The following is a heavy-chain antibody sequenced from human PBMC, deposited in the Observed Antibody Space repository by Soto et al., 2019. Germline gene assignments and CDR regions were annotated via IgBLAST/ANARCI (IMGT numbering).Heavy chain of an antibody. D-gene: IGHD4-4*01. CDR3: AKDPSNVVGYFHX. CDR2: ISCSGGST. CDR1: GFTFSSYA. V-gene: IGHV3-23*01. Sequence: WGSLRLSCAASGFTFSSYAMSWVRQAPGKGLEWVASISCSGGSTYYADSVKVRFTISIDNSNNALYLQMNSLRAEDTAVYYCAKDPSNVVGYFHXWGQATMVTVSX. J-gene: IGHJ4*02.